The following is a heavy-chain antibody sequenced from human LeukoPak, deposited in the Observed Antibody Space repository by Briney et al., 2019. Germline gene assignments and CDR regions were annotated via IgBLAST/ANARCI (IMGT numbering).Heavy chain of an antibody. J-gene: IGHJ4*02. V-gene: IGHV3-21*04. Sequence: GGSLRLSCAASGFTFSGYTMTWVRQAPGKGLEWVSSISNSSTYIYYADSVKGRFTISRDNSKNTLYLQMNSLRAEDTAVYYCAKGGTYYYGSGSQNFDYWGQGTLVTVSS. CDR3: AKGGTYYYGSGSQNFDY. CDR1: GFTFSGYT. CDR2: ISNSSTYI. D-gene: IGHD3-10*01.